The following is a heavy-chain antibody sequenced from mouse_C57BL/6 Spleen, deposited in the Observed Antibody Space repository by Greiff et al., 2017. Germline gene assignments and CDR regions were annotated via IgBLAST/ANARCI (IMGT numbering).Heavy chain of an antibody. CDR3: ARGYYFDA. V-gene: IGHV1-82*01. Sequence: VQLQQSGPELVKPGASVKISCKASGYAFSSSWMNWVKQRPGKGLEWIGRIYPGDGDTNYNGKFKGKATLTADKSSSTAYMQLSSLTSEDSAVYFCARGYYFDAWGQGTTLTVSS. CDR1: GYAFSSSW. J-gene: IGHJ2*01. CDR2: IYPGDGDT.